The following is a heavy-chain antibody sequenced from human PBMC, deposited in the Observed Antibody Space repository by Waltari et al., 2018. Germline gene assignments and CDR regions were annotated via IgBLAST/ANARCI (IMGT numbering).Heavy chain of an antibody. V-gene: IGHV1-2*02. Sequence: QEQLVQPGSEVKKPGASVRVSCQASGYTFTASPLHLFRQAPNQRCEWMGWFNPKKGDSESAANFLGRVTMSRDTSINTVYLDLSGLRSDDTAIYFCARDPGPIMGAPDLWGQGTQVTVSS. CDR3: ARDPGPIMGAPDL. CDR2: FNPKKGDS. CDR1: GYTFTASP. D-gene: IGHD1-26*01. J-gene: IGHJ5*02.